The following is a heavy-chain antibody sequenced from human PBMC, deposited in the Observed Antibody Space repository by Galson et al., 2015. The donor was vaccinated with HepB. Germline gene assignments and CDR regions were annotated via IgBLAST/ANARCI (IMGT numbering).Heavy chain of an antibody. J-gene: IGHJ4*02. Sequence: SVKVSCKASGYTFTDYYIHWVRQAPGQGLEWMGRINPNTDGTHSAQTFQGRVTMTRDTSISTAYMELSRLTSDDTAVYYCARGALHDILTSQSNTPFDYWGQGTLVTVSS. CDR1: GYTFTDYY. CDR2: INPNTDGT. V-gene: IGHV1-2*06. D-gene: IGHD3-9*01. CDR3: ARGALHDILTSQSNTPFDY.